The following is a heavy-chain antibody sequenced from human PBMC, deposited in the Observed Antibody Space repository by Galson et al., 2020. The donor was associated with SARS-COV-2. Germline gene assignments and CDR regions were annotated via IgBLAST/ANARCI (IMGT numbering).Heavy chain of an antibody. CDR1: GFTFSDYA. CDR2: MSSTGGTS. D-gene: IGHD6-19*01. V-gene: IGHV3-64D*09. CDR3: LSYSSTRDNY. J-gene: IGHJ4*02. Sequence: GESLKISCSASGFTFSDYAMHWVRQAPGQGLQYVSAMSSTGGTSFYADSVNGRFTMSRDNSKNTFYLQMTGLRVEDTAFYYCLSYSSTRDNYWGQGTLVTVSS.